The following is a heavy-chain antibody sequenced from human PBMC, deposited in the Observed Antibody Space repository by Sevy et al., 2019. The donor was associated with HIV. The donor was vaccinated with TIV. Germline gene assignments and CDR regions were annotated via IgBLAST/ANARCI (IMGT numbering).Heavy chain of an antibody. Sequence: SETLSLTCTVSGGSISSSSYYWGWIRQPPGKGLEWIGSIYYSGSTYYNPSLKSRVTISVDTSKNQFSLKLSSVTAADTAVYYCVRSPAGYCTNGVCPLLDYWGQGTLVTVSS. D-gene: IGHD2-8*01. CDR1: GGSISSSSYY. CDR3: VRSPAGYCTNGVCPLLDY. J-gene: IGHJ4*02. CDR2: IYYSGST. V-gene: IGHV4-39*01.